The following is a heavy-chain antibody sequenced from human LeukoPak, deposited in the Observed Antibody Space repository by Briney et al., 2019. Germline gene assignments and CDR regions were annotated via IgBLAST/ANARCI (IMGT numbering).Heavy chain of an antibody. D-gene: IGHD6-19*01. J-gene: IGHJ4*02. CDR3: ARGGCYRFDY. CDR1: GFTLSNYW. V-gene: IGHV3-7*04. CDR2: IKQDGSEK. Sequence: GGSLRLSCAASGFTLSNYWMSWVRQAPEKGLEWVANIKQDGSEKYYVDSVEGRFTISRDNAKNSLYLQMDSLRAEDTAVYYCARGGCYRFDYWGQGTLVTVSS.